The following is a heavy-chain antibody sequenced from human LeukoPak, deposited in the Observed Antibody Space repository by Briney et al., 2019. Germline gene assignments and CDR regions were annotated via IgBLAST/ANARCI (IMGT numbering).Heavy chain of an antibody. Sequence: SETLSLTCTVSGGSISSGGYYWSWIRQHPGKGLEWIGYIYYSGSTYYNPSLKSRVTISVDTSKNQFSLKLSSVTAADTAVYYCARIGSSWYKALDYWGQGTLVTVSS. J-gene: IGHJ4*02. D-gene: IGHD6-13*01. CDR1: GGSISSGGYY. CDR3: ARIGSSWYKALDY. CDR2: IYYSGST. V-gene: IGHV4-31*03.